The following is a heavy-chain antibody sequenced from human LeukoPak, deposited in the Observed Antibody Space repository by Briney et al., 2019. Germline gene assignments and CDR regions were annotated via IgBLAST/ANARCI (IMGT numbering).Heavy chain of an antibody. CDR1: GGSFSTYY. CDR3: ARENSYYDSSGYYYGSGYFDY. CDR2: IYYSGST. Sequence: SETLSLTCTVSGGSFSTYYWSWIRQPPGKGLEWIGYIYYSGSTNYNPSLQSRVTISVDTSKNHFSLRLSSVTAADTAVYYCARENSYYDSSGYYYGSGYFDYWGQGNLVIVSS. V-gene: IGHV4-59*01. D-gene: IGHD3-22*01. J-gene: IGHJ4*02.